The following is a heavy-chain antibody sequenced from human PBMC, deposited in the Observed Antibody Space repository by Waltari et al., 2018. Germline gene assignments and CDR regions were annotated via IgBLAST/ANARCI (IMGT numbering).Heavy chain of an antibody. J-gene: IGHJ2*01. V-gene: IGHV3-23*04. D-gene: IGHD5-12*01. CDR2: ISGSDGRT. CDR1: GFTFRSYA. Sequence: EVQLVESGGGLVQPGGSLRLSCAASGFTFRSYAMSWVRQAPGGGLGLVSSISGSDGRTNYADSAKGRFTISRDNVKNTLFLQMNSLRADDAAVYYCAKDLGGFSGSHWYFDLWGRGTLVTVSS. CDR3: AKDLGGFSGSHWYFDL.